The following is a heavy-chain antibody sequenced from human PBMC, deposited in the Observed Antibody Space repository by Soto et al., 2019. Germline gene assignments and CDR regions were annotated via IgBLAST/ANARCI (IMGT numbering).Heavy chain of an antibody. Sequence: GASVKVSCKASGYTFTSYGIIWVRQAPGQGLEWMGWISAYNGNTNYAQKLQGRVTMTTDTSTSTAYMELRSLRSDDTAVYYCARVIVATIWGAFDIWGQGTMVTVSS. CDR3: ARVIVATIWGAFDI. D-gene: IGHD5-12*01. CDR2: ISAYNGNT. CDR1: GYTFTSYG. J-gene: IGHJ3*02. V-gene: IGHV1-18*01.